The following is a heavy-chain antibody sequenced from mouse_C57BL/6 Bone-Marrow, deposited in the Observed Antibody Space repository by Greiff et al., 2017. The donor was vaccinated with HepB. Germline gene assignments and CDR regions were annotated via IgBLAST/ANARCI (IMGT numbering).Heavy chain of an antibody. D-gene: IGHD2-4*01. J-gene: IGHJ4*01. V-gene: IGHV1-64*01. Sequence: VQLQQPGAELVKPGASVKLSCKASGYTFTSYWMHWVKQRPGQGLEWIGMIHPNSGSTNYNEKFKSKATLTVDKSSSTAYMQLSSLTSEDSAVYYCAPGGLPLYYAMDYWGQGTSVTVSS. CDR3: APGGLPLYYAMDY. CDR2: IHPNSGST. CDR1: GYTFTSYW.